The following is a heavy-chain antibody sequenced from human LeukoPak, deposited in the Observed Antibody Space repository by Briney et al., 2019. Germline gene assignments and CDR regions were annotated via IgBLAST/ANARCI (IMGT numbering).Heavy chain of an antibody. D-gene: IGHD3-3*01. J-gene: IGHJ4*02. V-gene: IGHV4-34*01. CDR3: ARGGRVFGVVQSFDY. Sequence: SETLSLTCAVYGGSFSGYYWSWIRQPPGKGLEWIGEINHSGSTNYNPSLKSRVTISVDTSKNQFSLKLSSVTAAETAVYYCARGGRVFGVVQSFDYWGQGTLVTVSS. CDR2: INHSGST. CDR1: GGSFSGYY.